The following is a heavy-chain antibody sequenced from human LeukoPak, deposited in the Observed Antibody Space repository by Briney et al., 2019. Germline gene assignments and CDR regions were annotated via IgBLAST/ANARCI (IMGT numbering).Heavy chain of an antibody. CDR3: AKFKGHYYYDSSGYCDN. CDR2: ISAADGDNT. CDR1: GFTFRNYA. V-gene: IGHV3-23*01. D-gene: IGHD3-22*01. Sequence: GGSLRLSCAASGFTFRNYAMGWVRQAPGTGLEWVSVISAADGDNTYYADSVKGRFSISRDNSNYTLHLQMNSLRAEDTAVFYCAKFKGHYYYDSSGYCDNWGQGTLVTVSS. J-gene: IGHJ4*02.